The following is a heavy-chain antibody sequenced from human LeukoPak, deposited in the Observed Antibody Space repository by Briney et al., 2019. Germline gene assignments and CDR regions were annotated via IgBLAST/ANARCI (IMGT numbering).Heavy chain of an antibody. CDR3: VIWGDYDVLTGYYVPDY. V-gene: IGHV3-23*01. J-gene: IGHJ4*02. CDR1: GFTFSNYA. D-gene: IGHD3-9*01. Sequence: GGSLRLSRVASGFTFSNYAMSWVRQAPGKGLEWVSAITGSGTNTYYADSLKGRFTISRDNSKNTVFLQMNSLRHEDTAIYYCVIWGDYDVLTGYYVPDYWGQGTLVTVSS. CDR2: ITGSGTNT.